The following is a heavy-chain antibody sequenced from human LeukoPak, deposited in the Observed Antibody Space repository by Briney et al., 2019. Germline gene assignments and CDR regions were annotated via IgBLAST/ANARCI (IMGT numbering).Heavy chain of an antibody. V-gene: IGHV1-3*01. CDR3: ASVDYGDY. D-gene: IGHD4-17*01. CDR1: GYTFTSYA. CDR2: INAGNGNT. J-gene: IGHJ4*02. Sequence: ASVKVSCKASGYTFTSYATHWVRQAPGQRLEWMGWINAGNGNTQYSQKFQGRVTFTRDTSASTAYMELSSLRSEDTAVYYCASVDYGDYWDQGTLVTVSS.